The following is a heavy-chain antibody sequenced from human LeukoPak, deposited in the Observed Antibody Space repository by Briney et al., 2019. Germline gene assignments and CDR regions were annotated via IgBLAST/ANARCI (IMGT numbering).Heavy chain of an antibody. CDR3: AREIRNNWPRGVGNYMDV. V-gene: IGHV3-11*04. J-gene: IGHJ6*03. CDR1: GFTFSDYY. CDR2: ISSSGSTI. Sequence: GGSLRLSCAASGFTFSDYYMSWIRQAPGKGLEWVSYISSSGSTIYYADSVKGRFTISRDNAKNSLYLQMNSLRAEDTAVYYCAREIRNNWPRGVGNYMDVWGKGTTVTVSS. D-gene: IGHD1-1*01.